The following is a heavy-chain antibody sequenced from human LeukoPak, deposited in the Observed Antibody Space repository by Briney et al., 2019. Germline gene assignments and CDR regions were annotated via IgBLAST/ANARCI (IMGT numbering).Heavy chain of an antibody. CDR1: GFTFSSYA. V-gene: IGHV3-23*01. J-gene: IGHJ3*02. D-gene: IGHD3-10*01. CDR2: ISGSGGST. CDR3: AKDYYGSGSYFPHDAFDI. Sequence: PGGSLRLSCAASGFTFSSYAMSWVRQAPGKGLEWVSAISGSGGSTYYADSVKGRLTISRDNSKNTLYLQMNSLRAEDTAVYYRAKDYYGSGSYFPHDAFDIWGQGTMVTVSS.